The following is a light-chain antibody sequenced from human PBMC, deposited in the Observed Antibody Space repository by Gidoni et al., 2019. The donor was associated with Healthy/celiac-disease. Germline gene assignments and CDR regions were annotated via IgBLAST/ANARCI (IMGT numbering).Light chain of an antibody. J-gene: IGLJ2*01. V-gene: IGLV3-1*01. CDR2: QDI. CDR1: KLGNKH. Sequence: SSELTQPPSVSGSPGQTASIPCSGDKLGNKHACWYQQKPGQSPVLVIYQDIKRPSGIPERFSGSNSGNTATLTISGTQAMDEADYYCQAWDSSTVLFGGGTKLTVL. CDR3: QAWDSSTVL.